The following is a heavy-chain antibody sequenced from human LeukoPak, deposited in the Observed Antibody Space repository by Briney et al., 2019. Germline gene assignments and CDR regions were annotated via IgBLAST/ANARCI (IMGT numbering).Heavy chain of an antibody. D-gene: IGHD6-6*01. J-gene: IGHJ4*02. CDR1: GFTFSNYG. CDR3: AKRVPYTSSSVHLDY. Sequence: GGALRLPCAASGFTFSNYGMTWVRQAQGKGLEWVSAISDDGRSTYYADSVKGRFTISRDNSKNTLYLQMKSLRAEDTAIYYCAKRVPYTSSSVHLDYWGQGTLVSVSS. CDR2: ISDDGRST. V-gene: IGHV3-23*01.